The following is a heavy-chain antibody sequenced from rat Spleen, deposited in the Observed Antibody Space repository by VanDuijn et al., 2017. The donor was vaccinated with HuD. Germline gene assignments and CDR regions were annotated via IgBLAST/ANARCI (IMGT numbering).Heavy chain of an antibody. V-gene: IGHV5-25*01. CDR1: GFTFSNYY. Sequence: EVKLVESGGGLVQPGRSMKLSCVVSGFTFSNYYMAWVRQAPTKGLEWVASISPSGGITYYRDSMKGRFTVSRDNAQNTLYLQMNSLRSEDTATYYCARHWRPHWYFDFWGPGTMVTVSS. J-gene: IGHJ1*01. CDR3: ARHWRPHWYFDF. CDR2: ISPSGGIT. D-gene: IGHD1-11*01.